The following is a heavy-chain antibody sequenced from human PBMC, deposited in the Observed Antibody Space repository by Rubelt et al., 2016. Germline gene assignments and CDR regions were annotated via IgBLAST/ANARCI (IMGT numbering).Heavy chain of an antibody. CDR2: ISSSSSYI. Sequence: GLEWVSSISSSSSYIYYADSVKGRFTISRDNAKNSLYLQMNSLRAEDTAVYYCARAIAAAGNGFFDYWGQGTLVTVSS. V-gene: IGHV3-21*01. J-gene: IGHJ4*02. CDR3: ARAIAAAGNGFFDY. D-gene: IGHD6-13*01.